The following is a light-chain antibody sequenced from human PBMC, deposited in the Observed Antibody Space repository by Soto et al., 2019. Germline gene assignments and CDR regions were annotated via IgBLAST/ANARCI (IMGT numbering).Light chain of an antibody. CDR2: AAY. CDR3: LQHNTYLPT. Sequence: DIQMTQSPSSLSASVGDRVTITCRASQGITHDLAWYQQKPGQAPKRLIYAAYSLQSGVPSRFSGGGSTTEFTLTISGLQTEDFATYYCLQHNTYLPTCGQGTMVEIK. V-gene: IGKV1-17*01. J-gene: IGKJ1*01. CDR1: QGITHD.